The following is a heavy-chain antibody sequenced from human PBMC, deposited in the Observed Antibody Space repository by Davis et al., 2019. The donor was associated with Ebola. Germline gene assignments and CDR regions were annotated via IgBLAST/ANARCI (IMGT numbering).Heavy chain of an antibody. CDR1: GFTFSSYW. V-gene: IGHV3-7*01. J-gene: IGHJ4*02. CDR2: IKQDGSEK. Sequence: GESLKISCAASGFTFSSYWMSWVRQAPGKGLEWVANIKQDGSEKYYVDSVKGRFTISRDNAKNSLYLQMNSLRAEDTAVYYCARDRVGAAPLDYWGQGTLVTVSS. D-gene: IGHD2-15*01. CDR3: ARDRVGAAPLDY.